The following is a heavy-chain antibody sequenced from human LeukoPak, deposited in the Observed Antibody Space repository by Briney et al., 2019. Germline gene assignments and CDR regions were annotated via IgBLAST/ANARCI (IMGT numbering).Heavy chain of an antibody. J-gene: IGHJ4*02. D-gene: IGHD6-13*01. CDR3: ARHPGIAAAGPDY. V-gene: IGHV5-51*01. CDR2: IYPGDSDT. Sequence: GESLKISCKGSGYSFSTYWIAWVRQMPGKGLEWMGIIYPGDSDTTYSPSFQGQVTISADKSINTASLQWSSLKASDTAMYYCARHPGIAAAGPDYWGQGTLVTVSS. CDR1: GYSFSTYW.